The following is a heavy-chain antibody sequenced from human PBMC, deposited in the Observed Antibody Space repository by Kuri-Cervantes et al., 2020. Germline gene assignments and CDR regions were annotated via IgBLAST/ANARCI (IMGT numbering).Heavy chain of an antibody. D-gene: IGHD6-6*01. V-gene: IGHV1-69*06. J-gene: IGHJ5*02. Sequence: SVKVSCKASGGTFSSYAISWVRQAPGQGLEWMGGIIPIFGTANYAQKFQGRVTITADKSTSTAYMELSSLRSEDTAVYYCARPQPIYSSSLVGKDWFDPWGQGTLVTVSS. CDR2: IIPIFGTA. CDR3: ARPQPIYSSSLVGKDWFDP. CDR1: GGTFSSYA.